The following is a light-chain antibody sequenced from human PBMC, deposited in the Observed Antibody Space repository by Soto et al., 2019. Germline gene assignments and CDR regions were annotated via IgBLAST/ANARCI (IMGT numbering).Light chain of an antibody. CDR3: FLPYRGDVV. V-gene: IGLV7-46*01. CDR2: DTS. J-gene: IGLJ2*01. CDR1: TGAVTSGHY. Sequence: QAVVTQEPSLTVSPGGTVTLTCGSSTGAVTSGHYPYWFQQKPGQAPRTLIYDTSNKHSWTPARFSGSLLGGKAALTLSGGQPEDEGEYYCFLPYRGDVVFGGGTKATVL.